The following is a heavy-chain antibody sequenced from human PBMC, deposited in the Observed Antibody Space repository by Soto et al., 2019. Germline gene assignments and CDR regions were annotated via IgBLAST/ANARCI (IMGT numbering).Heavy chain of an antibody. CDR2: IIPIFGTA. CDR1: GGTFSSYA. J-gene: IGHJ6*02. V-gene: IGHV1-69*13. CDR3: ASPWGGVDTVSNYYYYGMDV. Sequence: SVKVSCKASGGTFSSYAISWVRQAPGQGLEWMGGIIPIFGTANYAQKFQGRVTITADESTSTAYMELSSLRSEDTAVYYCASPWGGVDTVSNYYYYGMDVWGQGTTVTVSS. D-gene: IGHD5-18*01.